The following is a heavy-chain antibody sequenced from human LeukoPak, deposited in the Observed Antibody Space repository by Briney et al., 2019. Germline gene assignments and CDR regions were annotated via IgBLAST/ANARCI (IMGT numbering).Heavy chain of an antibody. D-gene: IGHD4-17*01. CDR2: IRSNTYGGTA. CDR1: GFTFGDYA. Sequence: GGSLRLSCTASGFTFGDYAMSWFRQAPGKWLEWVGFIRSNTYGGTAEYAASVKGRFTIPRHESKRLAYLQMNSLKPEDTAVYYCTKGDYHAYWGQGTLATVSS. CDR3: TKGDYHAY. V-gene: IGHV3-49*03. J-gene: IGHJ4*02.